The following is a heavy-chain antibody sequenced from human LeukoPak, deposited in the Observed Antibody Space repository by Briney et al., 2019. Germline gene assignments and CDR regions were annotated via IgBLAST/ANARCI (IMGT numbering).Heavy chain of an antibody. V-gene: IGHV4-39*01. D-gene: IGHD5-18*01. Sequence: SETLSLTCTVSGGSISSSSYYWGWIRQPPGKGLEWIGSIYYSGSTYYNPSLKSRVTISVDTSKNQFSLKLSSVTAADTAVYYCASRSYGYVLSYWGQGTLVTVSS. J-gene: IGHJ4*02. CDR3: ASRSYGYVLSY. CDR1: GGSISSSSYY. CDR2: IYYSGST.